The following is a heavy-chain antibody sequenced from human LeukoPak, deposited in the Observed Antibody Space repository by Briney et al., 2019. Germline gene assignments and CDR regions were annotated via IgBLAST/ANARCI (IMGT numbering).Heavy chain of an antibody. J-gene: IGHJ4*02. CDR3: ARGGVLVTAMNY. V-gene: IGHV3-53*01. D-gene: IGHD2-21*02. CDR2: IYSSGNT. Sequence: EPGGSLRLSCAASGFTVSSNYMSLVRQAPGKGLEWVSVIYSSGNTYYADSVKGRFTISRDNSKNTLYLEMNSLRVEDTAMYYCARGGVLVTAMNYWGQGTLVTVSS. CDR1: GFTVSSNY.